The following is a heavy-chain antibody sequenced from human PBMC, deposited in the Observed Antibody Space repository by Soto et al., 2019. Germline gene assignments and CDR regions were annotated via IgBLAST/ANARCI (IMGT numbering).Heavy chain of an antibody. J-gene: IGHJ6*02. CDR1: GGSISSKRYP. CDR2: FYYSENT. Sequence: SEKLSLTCSVSGGSISSKRYPWGWIRQPTGKGLEWIGTFYYSENTYYNPSLKSRVTISVDTSKNQFSLKLSSVTAADTAVYYCAKLAGYCSGNSCHGDDAMDVWGQGTTVT. CDR3: AKLAGYCSGNSCHGDDAMDV. D-gene: IGHD2-2*01. V-gene: IGHV4-39*01.